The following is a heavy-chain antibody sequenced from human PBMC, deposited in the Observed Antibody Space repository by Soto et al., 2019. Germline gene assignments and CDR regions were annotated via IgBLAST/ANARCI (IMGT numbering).Heavy chain of an antibody. Sequence: GGSLRLSCAASGFTFSSYGMHWVSQAPGKGLEWVAVIAYDGSNKYYADSVKGRFTIYRDNSKNTLYLQMNSLRAEDTAVYYCAKDSNYCSSTSCYSPPNYYYYGMDVWGEGTTVTVSS. J-gene: IGHJ6*04. V-gene: IGHV3-30*18. D-gene: IGHD2-2*01. CDR3: AKDSNYCSSTSCYSPPNYYYYGMDV. CDR1: GFTFSSYG. CDR2: IAYDGSNK.